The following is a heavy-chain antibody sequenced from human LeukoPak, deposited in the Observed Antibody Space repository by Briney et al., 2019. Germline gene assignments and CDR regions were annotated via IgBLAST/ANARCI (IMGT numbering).Heavy chain of an antibody. J-gene: IGHJ4*02. CDR3: ARVGDYYGSSGYPSPNPAFDY. Sequence: SETLSLTCTVSGYSISSGYYWGWIRQPPGKGLEWIGSIYHSGSTYYNPSLKSRVTISVDTSKNQFSLKLSSVTAADTAVYYCARVGDYYGSSGYPSPNPAFDYWGQGTLVTVSS. CDR1: GYSISSGYY. D-gene: IGHD3-22*01. V-gene: IGHV4-38-2*02. CDR2: IYHSGST.